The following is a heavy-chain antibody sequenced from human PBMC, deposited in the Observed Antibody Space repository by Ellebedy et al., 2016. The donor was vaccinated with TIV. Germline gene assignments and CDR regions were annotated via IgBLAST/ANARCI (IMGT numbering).Heavy chain of an antibody. V-gene: IGHV4-59*08. Sequence: MPSETLSLTCTVSGGSISSYYWSWIRQPPGKGLEWIGYIYYSGSTNYNPSLKSRVTISVDTSKNQFSLKLSSVTAADTAVYYCARLFDPFDQAYYYDSSGYQGAFDIWGQGTMVTVSS. D-gene: IGHD3-22*01. CDR2: IYYSGST. J-gene: IGHJ3*02. CDR1: GGSISSYY. CDR3: ARLFDPFDQAYYYDSSGYQGAFDI.